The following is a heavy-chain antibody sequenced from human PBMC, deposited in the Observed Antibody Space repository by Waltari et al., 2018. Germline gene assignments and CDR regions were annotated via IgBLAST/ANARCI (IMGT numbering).Heavy chain of an antibody. CDR1: GFTFSSYA. CDR2: IYSNGIT. CDR3: AKDRGSIWYGGFDY. Sequence: EVRLLDSWGGLVQPGGSLRLSCSASGFTFSSYAMSWVRQAPGKGLEWVSVIYSNGITYYRDSVKGRFTISRDNSKNTVYLQMNTLRAEDTALYYCAKDRGSIWYGGFDYWGQGTLVSVSS. J-gene: IGHJ4*02. D-gene: IGHD6-13*01. V-gene: IGHV3-23*03.